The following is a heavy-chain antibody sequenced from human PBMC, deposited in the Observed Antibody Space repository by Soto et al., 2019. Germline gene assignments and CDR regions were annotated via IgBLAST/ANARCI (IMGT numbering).Heavy chain of an antibody. Sequence: EVQVVESGGGLVQPGRSLRLSCVDSVINFHYYAMQWVRHVPGKDLEWVSGINWNTGVIGYADSVKGRFILSRDNAKNSLYLEMNSLRVEDTALYYCAITAYDTGRSDSWGPGTVVTVSS. V-gene: IGHV3-9*01. D-gene: IGHD3-16*01. CDR1: VINFHYYA. CDR2: INWNTGVI. J-gene: IGHJ4*02. CDR3: AITAYDTGRSDS.